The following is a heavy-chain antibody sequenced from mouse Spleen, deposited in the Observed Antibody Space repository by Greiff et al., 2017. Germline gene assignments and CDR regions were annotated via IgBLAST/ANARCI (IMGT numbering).Heavy chain of an antibody. D-gene: IGHD1-2*01. CDR2: ISSGGSYT. Sequence: EVMLVESGGGLVKPGGSLKLSCAASGFTFSSYAMSWVRQTPEQRLEWVATISSGGSYTYYPDSVKGRFTLSRDNAKNTLYLQMSSLRSEDTAMYYCAFTTATFFAYWGQGTLVTVSA. V-gene: IGHV5-9-1*01. J-gene: IGHJ3*01. CDR1: GFTFSSYA. CDR3: AFTTATFFAY.